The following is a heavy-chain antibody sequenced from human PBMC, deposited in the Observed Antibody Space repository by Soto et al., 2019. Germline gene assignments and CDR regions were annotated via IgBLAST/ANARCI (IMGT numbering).Heavy chain of an antibody. Sequence: GGSLRLSCSASGFTFSDENMSWVRQVPGKGLECVSGISRGGSYIFYADSVQGRFSISRDNPKNSLFLEMNSLRVEDTAVYYCARDSDCHSTSCFFPPHVWGQGTTVTVSS. V-gene: IGHV3-21*06. D-gene: IGHD2-2*01. CDR2: ISRGGSYI. CDR3: ARDSDCHSTSCFFPPHV. J-gene: IGHJ6*02. CDR1: GFTFSDEN.